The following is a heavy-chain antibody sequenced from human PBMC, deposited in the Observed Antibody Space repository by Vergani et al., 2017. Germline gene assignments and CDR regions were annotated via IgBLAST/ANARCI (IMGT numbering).Heavy chain of an antibody. CDR1: GFSFSTYS. J-gene: IGHJ4*02. Sequence: EVQLQESGGGLVKPGGSLRVSCAASGFSFSTYSINWVRQAPGKGLEWVSSISGRSNYIYYADSLKGRFTISRDNSKNSVYLQMNSLRAEDTAIYYCARKKYYERKDYDQVEPFDYWGQGTLVTVSS. V-gene: IGHV3-21*06. D-gene: IGHD3-16*01. CDR3: ARKKYYERKDYDQVEPFDY. CDR2: ISGRSNYI.